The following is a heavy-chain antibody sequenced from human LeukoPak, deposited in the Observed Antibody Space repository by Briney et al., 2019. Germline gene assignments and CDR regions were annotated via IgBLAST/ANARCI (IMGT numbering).Heavy chain of an antibody. Sequence: PGGSLRLSCAASGFTFSSYIMNWVRQAPGKGPEWVSSITSSSSFIYYADSVKGRFTISRDNARNSLYLQMNSLRAEDTAVYYCARRAGAYSHPYDYWGQGTLVTVSS. D-gene: IGHD4/OR15-4a*01. CDR2: ITSSSSFI. J-gene: IGHJ4*02. CDR3: ARRAGAYSHPYDY. V-gene: IGHV3-21*04. CDR1: GFTFSSYI.